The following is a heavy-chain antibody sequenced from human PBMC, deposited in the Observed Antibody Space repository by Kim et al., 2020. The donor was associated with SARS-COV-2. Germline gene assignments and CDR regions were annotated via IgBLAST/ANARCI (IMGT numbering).Heavy chain of an antibody. Sequence: GGSLRLSCAASGFTFSNAWMSWVRQAPGKGLEWVGRIKSKTDGGTTDYAAPVKGRFTISRDDSKNTLYLQMNSLKTEDTAVYYCTTLYIAALKYFDYWGQGTLVTVSS. V-gene: IGHV3-15*01. CDR1: GFTFSNAW. J-gene: IGHJ4*02. CDR2: IKSKTDGGTT. CDR3: TTLYIAALKYFDY. D-gene: IGHD6-6*01.